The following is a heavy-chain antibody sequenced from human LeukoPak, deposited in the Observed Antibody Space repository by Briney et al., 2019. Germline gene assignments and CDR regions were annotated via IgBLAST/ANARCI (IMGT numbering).Heavy chain of an antibody. J-gene: IGHJ4*02. CDR1: GYTFTSYG. V-gene: IGHV1-18*01. CDR2: ISAYNGNT. CDR3: ARGGLRYFDWLSLGYFGY. D-gene: IGHD3-9*01. Sequence: GASVKVSCKASGYTFTSYGISWVRQAPGQGLEWMGWISAYNGNTNYAQKLQGRVTMTTDTSTSTAYMELRSLRSDDTAVYYCARGGLRYFDWLSLGYFGYWGQGTLVTVSS.